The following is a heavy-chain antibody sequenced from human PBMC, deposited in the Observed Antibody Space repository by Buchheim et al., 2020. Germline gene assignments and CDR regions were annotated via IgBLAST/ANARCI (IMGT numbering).Heavy chain of an antibody. Sequence: QVQLVESGGGVVQPGRSLRLSCAASGFTFSSYGMHWVRQAPDKGLEWVAVISYDGSNKYYADSVKGRFTISRDNSKNTLYLQMNSLRAEDTAVYYCAKDLEQLVGFDYWGQGTL. J-gene: IGHJ4*02. CDR2: ISYDGSNK. D-gene: IGHD6-6*01. CDR1: GFTFSSYG. V-gene: IGHV3-30*18. CDR3: AKDLEQLVGFDY.